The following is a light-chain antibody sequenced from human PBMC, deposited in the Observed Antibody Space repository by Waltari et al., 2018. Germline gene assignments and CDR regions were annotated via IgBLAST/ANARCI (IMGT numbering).Light chain of an antibody. CDR1: QSVSNSY. CDR2: GAS. J-gene: IGKJ3*01. V-gene: IGKV3-20*01. Sequence: IVLTQSPGTLSLSPGERATLYCRASQSVSNSYLAWYQQKPGQAPMLLLYGASSRATGIPNRFTGSWSGTYSTLTITKLQPEDFAVYYCQHYGSPVPTFGPGTKVDIK. CDR3: QHYGSPVPT.